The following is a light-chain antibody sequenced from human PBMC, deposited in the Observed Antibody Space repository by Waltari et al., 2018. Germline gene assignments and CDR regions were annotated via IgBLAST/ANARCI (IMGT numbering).Light chain of an antibody. CDR3: MQALQTPLYT. V-gene: IGKV2-28*01. Sequence: DIVMTQSPLSLPVTPGEPASISCTSRQSLLHSTGYNYLDWYLQKPGQSPQLLIYLGSNRASGVPDRFSGSGSGTDFTLKISRVEAEDVGVYYCMQALQTPLYTFGQGTKLEIK. CDR2: LGS. CDR1: QSLLHSTGYNY. J-gene: IGKJ2*01.